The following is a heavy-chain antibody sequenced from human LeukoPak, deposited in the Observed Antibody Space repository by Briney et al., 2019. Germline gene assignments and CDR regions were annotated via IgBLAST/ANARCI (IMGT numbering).Heavy chain of an antibody. D-gene: IGHD2-2*01. V-gene: IGHV3-30-3*01. CDR2: ISYDGSNK. CDR1: GFTFSSYA. J-gene: IGHJ4*02. CDR3: ARDRYYRDSTSCPGDY. Sequence: GGSLRLSCAASGFTFSSYAMHWVRQAPGKGLEWVAVISYDGSNKYYADSVKGRFTISRDNSKNTLYLQMNGLRAEDTAVYYCARDRYYRDSTSCPGDYWGQGTLVTVSS.